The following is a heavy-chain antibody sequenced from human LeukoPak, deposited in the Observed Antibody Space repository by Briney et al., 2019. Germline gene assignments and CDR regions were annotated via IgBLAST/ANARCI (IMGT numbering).Heavy chain of an antibody. V-gene: IGHV1-69*01. D-gene: IGHD6-13*01. CDR1: GGTFSSYA. J-gene: IGHJ4*02. CDR2: IIPIFGTS. Sequence: GSSVKVSCKASGGTFSSYAISWVRQAPGQGLDWMGRIIPIFGTSNYAQKFQGRVTITADESTSTAYMELSSLRSEDTAVYYCAREGVRSSCYDYWGQGTLVTVSS. CDR3: AREGVRSSCYDY.